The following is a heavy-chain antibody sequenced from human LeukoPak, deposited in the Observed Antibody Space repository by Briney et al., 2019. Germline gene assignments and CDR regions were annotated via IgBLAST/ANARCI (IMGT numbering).Heavy chain of an antibody. V-gene: IGHV1-18*01. D-gene: IGHD3-22*01. CDR2: ISAYNGNT. J-gene: IGHJ1*01. CDR3: ARGSYDSSDYEYFQH. CDR1: GYTFTNYV. Sequence: ASVKVSCKASGYTFTNYVISWVRQAPGQGLEWMGWISAYNGNTNYAQKLQGRVTMTTDTSTSTAYMELRSLISDDTAVYYCARGSYDSSDYEYFQHWGQGTLVTVSS.